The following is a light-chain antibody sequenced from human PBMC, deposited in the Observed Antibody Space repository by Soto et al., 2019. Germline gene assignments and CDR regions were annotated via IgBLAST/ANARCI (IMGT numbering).Light chain of an antibody. CDR3: QTWGTGPWV. V-gene: IGLV4-69*01. J-gene: IGLJ3*02. CDR2: VNSDGSH. CDR1: SGHSSYA. Sequence: QSVLTQSPSASASLGASVKLTCTLTSGHSSYAIAWHQQQPEKGPRYLMKVNSDGSHSKGDGIPDRFSASSSGVERYLTISSLQSEDEADYYCQTWGTGPWVFGGGTKLTVL.